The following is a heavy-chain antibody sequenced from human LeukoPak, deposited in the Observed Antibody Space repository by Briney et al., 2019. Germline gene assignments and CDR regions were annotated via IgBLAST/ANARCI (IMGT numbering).Heavy chain of an antibody. D-gene: IGHD4-11*01. V-gene: IGHV3-7*01. CDR2: IKQDGSEK. J-gene: IGHJ4*02. CDR1: GFTFSSYW. Sequence: GGSLRLSCAASGFTFSSYWMSWVRQAPGKGLEWVANIKQDGSEKYYVDSVKGRFTISRDNAKNSLYLQMNSLRAEDTAVYYCARSRYGNFRKYFDYWGQGTLVTVSS. CDR3: ARSRYGNFRKYFDY.